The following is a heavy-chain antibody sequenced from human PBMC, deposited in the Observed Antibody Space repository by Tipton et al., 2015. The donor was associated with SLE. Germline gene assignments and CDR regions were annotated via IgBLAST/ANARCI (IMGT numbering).Heavy chain of an antibody. CDR2: IYYSGST. CDR1: GGSISSYY. CDR3: ARTLKTIAARSGWGY. Sequence: TLSLTCTVSGGSISSYYWSWIRQPPGKGLEWIGYIYYSGSTNYNPSLKSRVTISVDTSKNQFSLKLSSVTAADTAVYYCARTLKTIAARSGWGYWGQGTLVTVSS. J-gene: IGHJ4*02. D-gene: IGHD6-6*01. V-gene: IGHV4-59*12.